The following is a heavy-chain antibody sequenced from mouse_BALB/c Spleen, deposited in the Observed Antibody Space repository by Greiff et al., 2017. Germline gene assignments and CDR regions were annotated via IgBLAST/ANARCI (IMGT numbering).Heavy chain of an antibody. CDR1: GYTFTDYN. CDR2: IYPYNGGT. Sequence: VQLQQSGPELVKPGASVKISCKASGYTFTDYNMHWVKQSHGKSLEWIGYIYPYNGGTGYNQKFKSKATLTVDNSSSTAYMELRSLTSEDSAVYYCAGGDWDGGWYFDVWGAGTTVTVSS. V-gene: IGHV1S29*02. CDR3: AGGDWDGGWYFDV. J-gene: IGHJ1*01. D-gene: IGHD4-1*01.